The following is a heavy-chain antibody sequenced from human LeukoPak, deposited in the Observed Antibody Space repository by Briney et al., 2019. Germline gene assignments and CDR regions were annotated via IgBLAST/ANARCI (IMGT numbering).Heavy chain of an antibody. Sequence: PGGSLRLSCAASGFSFNAYWMAWVRQAPGTGLEWVANINPAGSETFHVDPVKGRFRISRDHAKNLVYLQMNSLRAEVTAVYYCATFGLVAALDLWGQGTLVTVSS. CDR3: ATFGLVAALDL. CDR2: INPAGSET. D-gene: IGHD5-12*01. V-gene: IGHV3-7*01. J-gene: IGHJ4*02. CDR1: GFSFNAYW.